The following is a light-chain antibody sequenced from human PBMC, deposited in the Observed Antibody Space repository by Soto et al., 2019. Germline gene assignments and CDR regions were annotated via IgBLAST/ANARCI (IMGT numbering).Light chain of an antibody. Sequence: EIVLVQSPGTLSLSPGERATLSCRASQSVSSSYLAWYQQKPGQAPRLLIYGASSRATSIPDRFSGSGSGTDFTLTISRLEPEDFAVYYCQQFGSSPWTFGQGTKVEIK. V-gene: IGKV3-20*01. CDR1: QSVSSSY. CDR2: GAS. J-gene: IGKJ1*01. CDR3: QQFGSSPWT.